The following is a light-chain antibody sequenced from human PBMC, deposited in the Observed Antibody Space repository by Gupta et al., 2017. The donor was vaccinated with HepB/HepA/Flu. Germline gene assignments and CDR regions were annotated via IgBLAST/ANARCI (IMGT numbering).Light chain of an antibody. V-gene: IGKV3-20*01. CDR3: QQYGSSPWT. CDR2: DTS. Sequence: ENVLTQSPDTLSLSPGERATLSCRASQSVTSNYLAWYQQKAGQAPRLLIYDTSTRATGIPDRFSGSGSGTDFTLTISRLEPGDFAEYYCQQYGSSPWTFGQGTKVEIK. CDR1: QSVTSNY. J-gene: IGKJ1*01.